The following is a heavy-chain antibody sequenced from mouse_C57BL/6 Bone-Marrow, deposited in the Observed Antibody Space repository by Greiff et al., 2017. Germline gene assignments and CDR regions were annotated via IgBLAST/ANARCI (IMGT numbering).Heavy chain of an antibody. V-gene: IGHV5-4*01. CDR1: GFTFSSYA. CDR3: AMVHFDY. CDR2: ISDGGSYT. Sequence: GFTFSSYAMFWVRQTPEKRLEWVATISDGGSYTYYSDNVKGRFTISRNNAKNNLYLQMSHLKSEDTAMYYCAMVHFDYWGQGTTLTDSS. J-gene: IGHJ2*01.